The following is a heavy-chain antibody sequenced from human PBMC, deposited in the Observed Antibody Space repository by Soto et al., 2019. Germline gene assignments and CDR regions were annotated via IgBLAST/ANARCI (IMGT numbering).Heavy chain of an antibody. Sequence: GGSLRLSCSASGFTFSMFSMHWVRQAPGKGLEYVSGISSNGDSTYYADSVKGRFTISRDNSKNTLYLQMSSLRAVDTAVYYCVHPRSTVQIPPTWGQGALVTVSS. CDR1: GFTFSMFS. J-gene: IGHJ5*02. D-gene: IGHD4-17*01. CDR3: VHPRSTVQIPPT. V-gene: IGHV3-64D*06. CDR2: ISSNGDST.